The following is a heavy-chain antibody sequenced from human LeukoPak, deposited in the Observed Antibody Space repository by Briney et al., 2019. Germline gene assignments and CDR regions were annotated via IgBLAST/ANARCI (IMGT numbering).Heavy chain of an antibody. CDR1: GFAFSEYY. D-gene: IGHD1-14*01. V-gene: IGHV3-11*04. CDR3: ARGPGSRKSLQY. Sequence: GGSLRLSCAASGFAFSEYYMSWIRQAPGKGLEWVAKISSSGSTIYYADSVKGRFTISRDNAKNSLYLQMNILRAEDTAVYYCARGPGSRKSLQYWGQGTLVTVSS. J-gene: IGHJ1*01. CDR2: ISSSGSTI.